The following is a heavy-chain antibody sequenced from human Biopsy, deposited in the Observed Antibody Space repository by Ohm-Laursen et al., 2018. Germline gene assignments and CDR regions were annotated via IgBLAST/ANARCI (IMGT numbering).Heavy chain of an antibody. Sequence: SDTLSLTCTVSGGSISSYYWSWIRQPPGKGLECIGYIYYSGSTNYSPSLKSRVTMSVDTSKNLSSLKLSSVTAADTAVYYCARLWGGYHFHGMDVWGQGTTVTVSS. CDR2: IYYSGST. V-gene: IGHV4-59*08. J-gene: IGHJ6*02. CDR3: ARLWGGYHFHGMDV. D-gene: IGHD7-27*01. CDR1: GGSISSYY.